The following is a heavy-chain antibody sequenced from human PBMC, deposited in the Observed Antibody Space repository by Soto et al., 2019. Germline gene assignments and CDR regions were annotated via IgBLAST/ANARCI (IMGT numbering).Heavy chain of an antibody. CDR2: ISAYNGNT. CDR3: TRDNDLLDFCSGYYKTAYNWFDP. Sequence: QVQLVQSGAEVKKPGASVKVSCKASGYTFTSYGISWVRQAPGQGLEWMGWISAYNGNTNYAQKLQGRVTMTTDTSTSTAYMELRSLRSDDTAVYYCTRDNDLLDFCSGYYKTAYNWFDPWGQGTLVTVSS. J-gene: IGHJ5*02. D-gene: IGHD3-3*01. CDR1: GYTFTSYG. V-gene: IGHV1-18*01.